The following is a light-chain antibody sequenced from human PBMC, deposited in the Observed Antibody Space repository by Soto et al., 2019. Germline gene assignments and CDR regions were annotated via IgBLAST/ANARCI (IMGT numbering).Light chain of an antibody. V-gene: IGKV3-20*01. Sequence: EIVLTQSPGTLSLSPGERATLSCRACQSVSSNYLAWYQQKPGQAPRLLIYGASSRATGIPDRFSGSGSGTDFTLTISRLEPEDFAVYYCQQYGSSPRYTFGQGTKLEIK. CDR3: QQYGSSPRYT. CDR2: GAS. CDR1: QSVSSNY. J-gene: IGKJ2*01.